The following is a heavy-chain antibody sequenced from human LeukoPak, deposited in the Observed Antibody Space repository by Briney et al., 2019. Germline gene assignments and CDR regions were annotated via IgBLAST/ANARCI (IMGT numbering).Heavy chain of an antibody. CDR2: IYWNGDK. V-gene: IGHV2-5*01. CDR3: TRSLRSPDCRKSRCYYFDY. J-gene: IGHJ4*02. D-gene: IGHD2-15*01. Sequence: VSGPTLVNPTQTLTLTCTFSGFSLSTSGVAVGWIRQPPGKPLDWLAIIYWNGDKRYSPSLKSRLTITKDTSKNQVVLTMTDMDPLDTATYFCTRSLRSPDCRKSRCYYFDYWGQGTLVTVS. CDR1: GFSLSTSGVA.